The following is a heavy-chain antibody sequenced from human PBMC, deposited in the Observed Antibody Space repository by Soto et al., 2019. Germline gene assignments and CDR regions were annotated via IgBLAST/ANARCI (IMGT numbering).Heavy chain of an antibody. CDR1: GYSFTSYW. D-gene: IGHD3-10*01. V-gene: IGHV5-51*01. CDR2: IYPGDSDT. Sequence: PGESLKSSCKGSGYSFTSYWIGWVRQMPGKGLEWMGIIYPGDSDTRYSPSFQGQVTISADKSISTAYLQWSSLKASDTAMYYCARQSYYGSGSYYNEAGVWFDPWGQGTLVTVSS. J-gene: IGHJ5*02. CDR3: ARQSYYGSGSYYNEAGVWFDP.